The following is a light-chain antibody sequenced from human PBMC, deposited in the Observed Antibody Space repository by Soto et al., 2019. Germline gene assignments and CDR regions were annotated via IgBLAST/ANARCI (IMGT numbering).Light chain of an antibody. CDR2: GAS. CDR3: QQYNNWLSLT. V-gene: IGKV3-15*01. CDR1: QSVSSN. Sequence: EIVMTQSPATLSVSPGERATLSCRASQSVSSNLAWYQQKPGQAPRLLIYGASTRATGIPARFSGSGSVTEFTLTICSLQSEDFAVYYCQQYNNWLSLTFGGGTKVEIK. J-gene: IGKJ4*01.